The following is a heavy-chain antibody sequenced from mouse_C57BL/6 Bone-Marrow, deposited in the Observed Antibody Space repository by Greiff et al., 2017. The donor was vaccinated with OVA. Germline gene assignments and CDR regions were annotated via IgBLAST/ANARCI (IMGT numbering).Heavy chain of an antibody. CDR1: GYTFTCYG. J-gene: IGHJ2*01. Sequence: QVQLKQSGAELARPGASVKLSCKASGYTFTCYGISWVKQRTGQGLEWIGEIYPRSGNTYYNETFKGKATLTADKSSSTAYMELRSLTSEDSAVYFCAREELTGDYWGQGTTLTVSS. D-gene: IGHD1-1*01. CDR3: AREELTGDY. V-gene: IGHV1-81*01. CDR2: IYPRSGNT.